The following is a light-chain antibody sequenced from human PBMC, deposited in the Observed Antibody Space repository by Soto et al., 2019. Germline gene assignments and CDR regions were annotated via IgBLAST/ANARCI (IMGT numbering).Light chain of an antibody. Sequence: QSALTQPASVSGSPGQSITISCTGTSSDVGSYNLVSWYQQHPGKAPKLMIYEGSKRPSGVSNRFSGSKSGNTASLTISGLQAEDEADYYCCSYAGSRTVLVAGGTK. CDR3: CSYAGSRTVL. V-gene: IGLV2-23*01. CDR1: SSDVGSYNL. CDR2: EGS. J-gene: IGLJ2*01.